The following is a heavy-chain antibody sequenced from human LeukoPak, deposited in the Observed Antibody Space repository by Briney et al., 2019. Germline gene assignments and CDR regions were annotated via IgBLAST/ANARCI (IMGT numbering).Heavy chain of an antibody. CDR3: ARGVYYDFWSGYYAFDI. CDR1: GGSISSGSYY. D-gene: IGHD3-3*01. J-gene: IGHJ3*02. CDR2: IYTSGST. V-gene: IGHV4-61*02. Sequence: SETLSLTCTVSGGSISSGSYYWSWIRQPAGKGLEWIGRIYTSGSTNYNPSLKSRVTISVDTSKNQFSLKLSSVTAADTAVYYCARGVYYDFWSGYYAFDIWGQGTMVTVSS.